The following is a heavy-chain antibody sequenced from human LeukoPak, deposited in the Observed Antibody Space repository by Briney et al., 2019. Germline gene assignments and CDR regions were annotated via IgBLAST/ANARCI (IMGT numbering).Heavy chain of an antibody. CDR3: ARGTPYSSSSYYYYYMDV. J-gene: IGHJ6*03. CDR1: GGSISSGGYY. D-gene: IGHD6-6*01. Sequence: SETLSLTCTVSGGSISSGGYYWSWIRQHPGKGLEWIGYIYYRGSTYYNPSLKSRVTISVDTSKNQFSLKLSSVTAADTAVYYCARGTPYSSSSYYYYYMDVWGKGTTVTVSS. CDR2: IYYRGST. V-gene: IGHV4-31*03.